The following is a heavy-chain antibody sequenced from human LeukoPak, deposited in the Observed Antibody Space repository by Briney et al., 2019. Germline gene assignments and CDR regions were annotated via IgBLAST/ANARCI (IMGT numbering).Heavy chain of an antibody. V-gene: IGHV3-30-3*01. Sequence: GGSLRLSCAASGFTFSSYAMSWVRQAPGKGLEWVAVISYDGSNKYYADSVKGRFTISRDNSKNTLYLQMNSLRAEDTAVYYCARDKMARIAVAGIFDYWGQGTLVTVSS. CDR3: ARDKMARIAVAGIFDY. J-gene: IGHJ4*02. CDR2: ISYDGSNK. CDR1: GFTFSSYA. D-gene: IGHD6-19*01.